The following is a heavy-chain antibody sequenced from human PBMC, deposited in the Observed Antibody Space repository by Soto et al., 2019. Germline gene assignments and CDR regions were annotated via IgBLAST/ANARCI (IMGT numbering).Heavy chain of an antibody. CDR3: DRGNYYYGMDV. J-gene: IGHJ6*02. CDR2: IYYSGTT. Sequence: SETLSLTCTVSNGSVSSGTYSWSWVRQPPGKGLEWIGYIYYSGTTYYTPSLKSRLTMSMDRANDHFSLNLTSVTAADTAVYFCDRGNYYYGMDVWGQGITVTAP. V-gene: IGHV4-30-2*01. CDR1: NGSVSSGTYS.